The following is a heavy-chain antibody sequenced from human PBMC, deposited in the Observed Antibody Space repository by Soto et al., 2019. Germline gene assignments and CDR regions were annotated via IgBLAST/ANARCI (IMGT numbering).Heavy chain of an antibody. J-gene: IGHJ6*02. D-gene: IGHD3-10*01. V-gene: IGHV5-10-1*01. CDR2: IDPSDSST. CDR3: AGGGVRGVITRTRDYYGMDV. Sequence: GESLKISCKASGYSFTTYWISWLRQMPGKGLEWMGRIDPSDSSTDYSPSFQGHVTISADKSISTAHLQWTSLKASDTAMYYCAGGGVRGVITRTRDYYGMDVWGQGTTVTVSS. CDR1: GYSFTTYW.